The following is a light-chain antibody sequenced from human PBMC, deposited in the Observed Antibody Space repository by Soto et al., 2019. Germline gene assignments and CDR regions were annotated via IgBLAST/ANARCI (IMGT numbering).Light chain of an antibody. CDR1: SSNIGSNY. CDR2: SNN. J-gene: IGLJ3*02. V-gene: IGLV1-47*02. Sequence: QAVVTQPPSASGTPGQRVTMSCSGSSSNIGSNYVYWYQQLPGTAPKLLIYSNNQRPSGVPDRFSGSKSGTSASLAISGLRSEDEADYYCAAWDDSLSGWVFGGGTKVTVL. CDR3: AAWDDSLSGWV.